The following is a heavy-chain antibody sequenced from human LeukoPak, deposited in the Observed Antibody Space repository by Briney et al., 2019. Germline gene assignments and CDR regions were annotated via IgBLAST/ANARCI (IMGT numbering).Heavy chain of an antibody. Sequence: SQTLSLTCTVSGGSISSGDYYWTWIRQPPGKGLEWIGYISYSGSTYYNPSLKSRVTISIDTSKNQFSLKLSSVAAADTAVYYCARHQWVPAFDIWGQGTMVTVSS. D-gene: IGHD1-26*01. CDR1: GGSISSGDYY. CDR2: ISYSGST. V-gene: IGHV4-30-4*01. J-gene: IGHJ3*02. CDR3: ARHQWVPAFDI.